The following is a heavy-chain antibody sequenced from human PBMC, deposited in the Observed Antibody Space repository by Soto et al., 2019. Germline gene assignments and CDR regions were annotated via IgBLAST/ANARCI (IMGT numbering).Heavy chain of an antibody. CDR2: INAGNGNT. D-gene: IGHD2-15*01. CDR1: GYTFTSYA. V-gene: IGHV1-3*01. J-gene: IGHJ5*02. Sequence: ASVQVSCKASGYTFTSYAMHWVRQAPGQRLEWMGWINAGNGNTKYSQKFQGRVTITRDTSASTAYMELSSLRSEDTAVYYCARADIVVVVAATRGNWFDPWGQGTLVTVSS. CDR3: ARADIVVVVAATRGNWFDP.